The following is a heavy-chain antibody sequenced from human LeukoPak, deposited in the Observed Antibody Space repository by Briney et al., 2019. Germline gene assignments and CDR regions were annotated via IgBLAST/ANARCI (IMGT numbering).Heavy chain of an antibody. CDR2: INHSGST. V-gene: IGHV4-34*01. J-gene: IGHJ4*02. CDR3: ARDPGSHYDY. D-gene: IGHD1-26*01. CDR1: GGSFSGYY. Sequence: SETLSLTCAVYGGSFSGYYWSWIRQPPGKGLEWIGEINHSGSTNYNPSLKSRVTISVDTSKNQFSLKLSSVTAADTAVYYCARDPGSHYDYWGQGTLVTVSS.